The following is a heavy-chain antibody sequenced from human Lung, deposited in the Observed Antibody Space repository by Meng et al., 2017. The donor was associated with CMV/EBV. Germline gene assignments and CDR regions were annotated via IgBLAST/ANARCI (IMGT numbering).Heavy chain of an antibody. CDR3: ARLHEGYSGYGFDY. J-gene: IGHJ4*02. Sequence: SGVSISSSSSYWGWIRQPPGKGLEWIGSIYYSGSTYYNPSLKSRVTISVDTSKNQFSLKLSSVTAADTAVYYCARLHEGYSGYGFDYWGQGTLVTVSS. V-gene: IGHV4-39*01. CDR1: GVSISSSSSY. D-gene: IGHD5-12*01. CDR2: IYYSGST.